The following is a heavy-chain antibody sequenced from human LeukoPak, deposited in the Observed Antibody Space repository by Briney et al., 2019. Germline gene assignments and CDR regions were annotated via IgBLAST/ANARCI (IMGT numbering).Heavy chain of an antibody. CDR1: GGSISSSSYY. CDR2: IYYSGSS. J-gene: IGHJ6*03. D-gene: IGHD2-15*01. CDR3: ARRSGGSCYSSRTCYYYYMDV. Sequence: SETLSLTCTVSGGSISSSSYYWGWIRQRLGKGLEWIGSIYYSGSSYYNPSVKSRVTISVDTSKNQFSLKLSSVTAADTAVYYCARRSGGSCYSSRTCYYYYMDVWGKGTTVTVSS. V-gene: IGHV4-39*01.